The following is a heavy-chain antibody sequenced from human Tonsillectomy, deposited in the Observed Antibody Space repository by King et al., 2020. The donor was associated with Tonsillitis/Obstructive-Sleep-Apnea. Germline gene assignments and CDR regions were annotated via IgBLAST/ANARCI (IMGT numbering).Heavy chain of an antibody. CDR1: GYTFTTYA. CDR3: AGAWGRRCEPHQYYFDY. Sequence: QLVQSGSELKKPGASVKVSCKASGYTFTTYAMNWVRQAPGQAPGQGLEWMGWINTDTGNPTYAQGFTGRFVFSLDTSVSTAYLQISSLKAEDTAVYYCAGAWGRRCEPHQYYFDYWVRGTLVTVSS. V-gene: IGHV7-4-1*02. CDR2: INTDTGNP. J-gene: IGHJ4*02. D-gene: IGHD2-8*01.